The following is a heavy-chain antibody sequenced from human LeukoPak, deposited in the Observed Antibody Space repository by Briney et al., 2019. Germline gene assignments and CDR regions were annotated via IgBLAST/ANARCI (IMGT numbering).Heavy chain of an antibody. J-gene: IGHJ4*02. CDR1: GFTFIDYA. D-gene: IGHD5-12*01. Sequence: PGGSLRLSCAASGFTFIDYAMSWVRQAPGKGLEWVSSISGGGASTYYADSVKGRFTISRDNSKNTMYLQMSSLRAEDTALYYCAKDVRSVATIIANWGQGTLVTVSS. V-gene: IGHV3-23*01. CDR3: AKDVRSVATIIAN. CDR2: ISGGGAST.